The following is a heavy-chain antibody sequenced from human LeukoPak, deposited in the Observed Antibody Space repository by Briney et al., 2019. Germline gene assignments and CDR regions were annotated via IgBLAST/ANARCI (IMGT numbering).Heavy chain of an antibody. Sequence: PGGSLRLSCAASGFTFSNAWMSWVRQAPGKGLEWVGRIKSKTDGGTTDYAAPVKGRFTISRDDSKNTLYLQMNSLKTEDTAVYYCTTGFYDFWSGYYPNWGQGTLVTVSS. V-gene: IGHV3-15*01. CDR3: TTGFYDFWSGYYPN. CDR2: IKSKTDGGTT. J-gene: IGHJ4*02. CDR1: GFTFSNAW. D-gene: IGHD3-3*01.